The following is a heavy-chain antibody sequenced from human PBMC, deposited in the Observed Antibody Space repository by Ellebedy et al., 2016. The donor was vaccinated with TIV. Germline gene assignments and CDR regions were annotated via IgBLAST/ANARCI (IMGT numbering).Heavy chain of an antibody. V-gene: IGHV4-61*01. CDR3: ARVTLFGVVNY. D-gene: IGHD3-3*01. J-gene: IGHJ4*02. CDR1: GGSVNINSYY. CDR2: IYYSGST. Sequence: SETLSLTCTVSGGSVNINSYYWSWIRQPPGKGLEWIGYIYYSGSTNYNPSLKSRLTITVDTSKNQLSLKLGSVTAADTAMYFCARVTLFGVVNYWGQGTLVTVSS.